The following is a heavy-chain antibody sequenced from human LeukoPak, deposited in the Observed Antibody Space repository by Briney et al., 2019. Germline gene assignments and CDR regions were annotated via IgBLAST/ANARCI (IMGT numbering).Heavy chain of an antibody. V-gene: IGHV3-43D*03. CDR2: ISWDGGST. Sequence: GGSLRLSCAASGFTFDDYAMHWVRQAPGKGLEWVSLISWDGGSTYYADSVKGRFTISRDNSKNSLYLQMNSLRAEDTALYYCAKVARRGADYYYYGMDVWGQGTTVTVSS. J-gene: IGHJ6*02. CDR3: AKVARRGADYYYYGMDV. D-gene: IGHD3-16*01. CDR1: GFTFDDYA.